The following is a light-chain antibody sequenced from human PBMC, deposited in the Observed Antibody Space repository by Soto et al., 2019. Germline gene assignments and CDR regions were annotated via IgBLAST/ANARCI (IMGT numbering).Light chain of an antibody. V-gene: IGKV1-5*01. CDR3: QQYNNLWA. Sequence: DIQMTQSPSTLSASVGDRVTIACRASQSFSRWLAWYQQKPAKPPKVLIYDVSRLESGVPSRFSGSGSGTEFTLTISRLQPEDVATYYCQQYNNLWAFGQGTKVDIK. J-gene: IGKJ1*01. CDR2: DVS. CDR1: QSFSRW.